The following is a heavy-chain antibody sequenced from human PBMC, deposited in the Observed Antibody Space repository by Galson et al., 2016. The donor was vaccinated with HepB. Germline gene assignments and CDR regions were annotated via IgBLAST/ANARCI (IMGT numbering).Heavy chain of an antibody. CDR2: ISVSGNSK. CDR1: GFTFSNYG. D-gene: IGHD1-26*01. CDR3: VRGSTAPDV. V-gene: IGHV3-23*01. Sequence: SLRLSCAASGFTFSNYGMTWVRQAPGKGLEDVSSISVSGNSKDYAESVKGRFTISRDNSRSMLFLQMNSLKTEDTGVYYCVRGSTAPDVWGKGTTVTVSS. J-gene: IGHJ6*04.